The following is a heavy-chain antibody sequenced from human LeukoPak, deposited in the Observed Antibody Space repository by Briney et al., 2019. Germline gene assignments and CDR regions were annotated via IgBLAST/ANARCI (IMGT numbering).Heavy chain of an antibody. D-gene: IGHD5-18*01. CDR3: AGDVKSADSSCMDV. CDR2: INPNSGGT. CDR1: GYTFTDYY. Sequence: GASVKVSCEASGYTFTDYYIHWVPQVPGQGLEWRGWINPNSGGTNYSQKFQGRVTMTRDTSISTAYMELSRLRSDDTAVYYCAGDVKSADSSCMDVWGQGTSVTVSS. V-gene: IGHV1-2*02. J-gene: IGHJ6*02.